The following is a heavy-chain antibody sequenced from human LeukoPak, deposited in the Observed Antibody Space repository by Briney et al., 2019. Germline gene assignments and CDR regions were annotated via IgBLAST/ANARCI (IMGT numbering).Heavy chain of an antibody. Sequence: SGTLSLTCAVSGDSISSSHWWSWVRQPPGEGLEWFGEIYYTGKSSHNPSLKSRVTISVDKSKNQFSLELSFVTAADTAVYYCVRTVYGSGNWFDYWSQGTLVTVSS. J-gene: IGHJ4*02. V-gene: IGHV4-4*02. CDR2: IYYTGKS. D-gene: IGHD3-10*01. CDR3: VRTVYGSGNWFDY. CDR1: GDSISSSHW.